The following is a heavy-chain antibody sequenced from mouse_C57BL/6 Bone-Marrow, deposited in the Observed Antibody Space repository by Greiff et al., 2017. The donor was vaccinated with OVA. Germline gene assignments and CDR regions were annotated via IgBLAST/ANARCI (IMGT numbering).Heavy chain of an antibody. J-gene: IGHJ3*01. V-gene: IGHV1-81*01. CDR1: GYTFTSYG. Sequence: VQLQQSGAELARPGASVKLSCKASGYTFTSYGISWVKQRTGQGLEWIGELYPRSGNNYYNEKFKGKATLTADKSSSTAYMELRSLTSEVSAVYFCAREGGYYGSPFAYWGQGTLVTVSA. CDR3: AREGGYYGSPFAY. CDR2: LYPRSGNN. D-gene: IGHD1-1*01.